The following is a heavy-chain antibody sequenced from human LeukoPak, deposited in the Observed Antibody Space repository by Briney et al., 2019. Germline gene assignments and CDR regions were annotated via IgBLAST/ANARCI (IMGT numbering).Heavy chain of an antibody. CDR2: IYTSGST. J-gene: IGHJ6*03. CDR3: AMYFWSGPFGDYYMDV. D-gene: IGHD3-3*01. Sequence: SETLSLTCTVSGGSISSGSYYWSWLRQPAGKGLEWIGRIYTSGSTNYNPSLKSRVTISVDTSKNQFSLKLSSVTAADTAVYYCAMYFWSGPFGDYYMDVWGKGTTVTVSS. V-gene: IGHV4-61*02. CDR1: GGSISSGSYY.